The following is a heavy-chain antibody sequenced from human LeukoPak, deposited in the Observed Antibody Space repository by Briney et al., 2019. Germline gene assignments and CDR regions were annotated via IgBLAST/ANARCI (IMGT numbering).Heavy chain of an antibody. J-gene: IGHJ3*02. CDR3: ARLLQDAFDI. V-gene: IGHV5-51*01. CDR2: IYPGDSDT. D-gene: IGHD2-15*01. Sequence: GESLKISCKGSGYSFTSYWIGWVRQMPGKGLEWMGIIYPGDSDTRYSPSFQGQVTISADKSISTAYLQWSSLRSEDTAVYYCARLLQDAFDIWGQGTMVTVSS. CDR1: GYSFTSYW.